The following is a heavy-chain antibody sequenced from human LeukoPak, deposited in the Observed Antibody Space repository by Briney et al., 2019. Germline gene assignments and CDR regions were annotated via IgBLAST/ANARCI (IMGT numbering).Heavy chain of an antibody. CDR3: ARDTNPLGDAFDI. Sequence: GGSLRLSCAASGFTVSSNYMSWVRQAPGKGLVWVSRINSDGSSTSYADSVKGRFTISRDNAKNTLYLQMNSLRAEDTAVYYCARDTNPLGDAFDIWGQGTMVTVSS. CDR1: GFTVSSNY. J-gene: IGHJ3*02. CDR2: INSDGSST. D-gene: IGHD3-3*01. V-gene: IGHV3-74*01.